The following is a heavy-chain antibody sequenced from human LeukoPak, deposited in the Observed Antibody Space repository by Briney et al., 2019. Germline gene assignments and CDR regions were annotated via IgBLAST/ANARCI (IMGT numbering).Heavy chain of an antibody. D-gene: IGHD6-19*01. V-gene: IGHV3-21*01. CDR2: ISSSSSYI. CDR1: GFTFSSYS. CDR3: ARDDVWRAVAFDY. J-gene: IGHJ4*02. Sequence: PGGSLRLSCAASGFTFSSYSMNWVRQAPGKGLEWVSSISSSSSYIYYADSVKGRFTISRDNAKNSLYLQMNSLRAEDTAVYYCARDDVWRAVAFDYWGQGTLVTVSS.